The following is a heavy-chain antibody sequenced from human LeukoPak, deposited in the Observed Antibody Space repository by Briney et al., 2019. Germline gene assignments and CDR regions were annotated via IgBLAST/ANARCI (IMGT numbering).Heavy chain of an antibody. CDR3: AKDGGSPFDY. CDR1: GFSFSSYT. Sequence: GGSLRLSCAASGFSFSSYTMNWVRQAPGKGLEWVSSISGSSSYIYYADSVKGRFTISRDNAKNSLFLQMNSLRAEDTAVYYCAKDGGSPFDYWGQGTLVTVSS. V-gene: IGHV3-21*01. CDR2: ISGSSSYI. J-gene: IGHJ4*02. D-gene: IGHD2-15*01.